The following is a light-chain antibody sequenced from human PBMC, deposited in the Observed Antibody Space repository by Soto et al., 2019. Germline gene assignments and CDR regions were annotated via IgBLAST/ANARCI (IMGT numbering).Light chain of an antibody. CDR3: QQSHSAPLT. J-gene: IGKJ4*01. Sequence: DIQLTQSPSSLSASIGDRVTITCRASQNIATHLNWYLQKPGKGPRLLIHAASTLEGEVASRFSGSGSGTEFTLTIASLQVEDSATYYCQQSHSAPLTFGGGTKLEIK. CDR2: AAS. CDR1: QNIATH. V-gene: IGKV1-39*01.